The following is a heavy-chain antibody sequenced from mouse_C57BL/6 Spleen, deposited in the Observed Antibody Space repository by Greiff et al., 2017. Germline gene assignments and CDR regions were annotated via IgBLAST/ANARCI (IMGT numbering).Heavy chain of an antibody. CDR2: IDPEDGET. V-gene: IGHV14-2*01. CDR3: ARGMVTTNYAMDY. D-gene: IGHD2-2*01. J-gene: IGHJ4*01. Sequence: VQLQQSGAELVKPGASVKLSCTASGFNIKDYYMHWVKQRTEQGLEWIGRIDPEDGETKYAPTFQGKATITADTSSNTAYLQLSSLTSEDTAVYYCARGMVTTNYAMDYRGQGTSVTVSS. CDR1: GFNIKDYY.